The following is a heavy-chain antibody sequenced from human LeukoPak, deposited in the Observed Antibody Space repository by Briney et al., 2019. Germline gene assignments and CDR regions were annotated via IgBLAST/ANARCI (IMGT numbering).Heavy chain of an antibody. Sequence: GGSLRLSCAASGFTFSSYGMTWVRQAPGRGLEWVSTVNEGGENTHYADSVKGRFTISRDNAKNTLSLQMDSLRGEDLAMYYCATDTGAFHFAYWGQGTLVTVSS. CDR2: VNEGGENT. CDR1: GFTFSSYG. CDR3: ATDTGAFHFAY. J-gene: IGHJ4*02. D-gene: IGHD2-8*02. V-gene: IGHV3-23*01.